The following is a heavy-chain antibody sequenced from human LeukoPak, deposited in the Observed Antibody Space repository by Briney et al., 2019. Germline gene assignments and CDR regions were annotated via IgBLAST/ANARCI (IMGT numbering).Heavy chain of an antibody. CDR1: GGSFSGYY. Sequence: SETLSLTCAVYGGSFSGYYWSWIRQPPGKGLEWIGEINHSGSTNYNPSLKSRVTISVDTSKNQFSLKLSSVTAADTAVYYCASTPYGDPNWFDPWGQGTLVTVSS. D-gene: IGHD4-17*01. CDR2: INHSGST. J-gene: IGHJ5*02. CDR3: ASTPYGDPNWFDP. V-gene: IGHV4-34*01.